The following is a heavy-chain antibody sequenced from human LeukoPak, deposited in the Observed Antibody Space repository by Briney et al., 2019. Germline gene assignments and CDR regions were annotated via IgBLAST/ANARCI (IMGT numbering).Heavy chain of an antibody. CDR2: INQDGSEK. CDR3: ARWVSQYYFDY. Sequence: GGSLRLSCAASGFTLNYYWMSWVRQAPGKGLEWVANINQDGSEKYFVDSVKGRFTISRDNAQNAVYLQMDSLRVDDTAGYYWARWVSQYYFDYWGQGTHVTVSS. D-gene: IGHD2-21*01. V-gene: IGHV3-7*01. J-gene: IGHJ4*02. CDR1: GFTLNYYW.